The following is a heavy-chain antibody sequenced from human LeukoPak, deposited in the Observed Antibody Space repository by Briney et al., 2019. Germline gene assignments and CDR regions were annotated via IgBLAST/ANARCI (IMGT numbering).Heavy chain of an antibody. CDR3: ARDMGATSLGMDV. Sequence: PGGSLRLSCAASGLTPSSCAMSWVRQAPGKGLEWVSGISGSGDSTYYADSVKGRFTISRDNSKSMLYLQMNSLRAEDTAVYYCARDMGATSLGMDVWGQGTTVTVSS. V-gene: IGHV3-23*01. CDR2: ISGSGDST. J-gene: IGHJ6*02. D-gene: IGHD1-26*01. CDR1: GLTPSSCA.